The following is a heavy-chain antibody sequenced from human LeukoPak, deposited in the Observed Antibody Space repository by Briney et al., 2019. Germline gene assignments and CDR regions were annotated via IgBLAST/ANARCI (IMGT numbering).Heavy chain of an antibody. CDR1: GFTFSSYS. Sequence: PGGSLRLSCAASGFTFSSYSMNWVRQAPGKGLEWVSYISSSSSTIYYADSVKGRFTISRDNAKNSLYPQMNSLRAEDTAVYYCAKDRRWFGEPPIDYWGQGTLVTVSS. CDR3: AKDRRWFGEPPIDY. J-gene: IGHJ4*02. CDR2: ISSSSSTI. V-gene: IGHV3-48*04. D-gene: IGHD3-10*01.